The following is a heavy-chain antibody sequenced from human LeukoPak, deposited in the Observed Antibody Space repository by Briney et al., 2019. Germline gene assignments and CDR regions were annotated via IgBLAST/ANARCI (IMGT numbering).Heavy chain of an antibody. V-gene: IGHV1-69*13. CDR3: ASSYDILTGYDY. CDR2: IIPIFGTA. J-gene: IGHJ4*02. Sequence: SVKVSCKASGYTFTSYAMHWVRQAPGQRLEWMGGIIPIFGTANYAQKFQGRVTITADESTSTAYMELSSLRSEDTAVYYCASSYDILTGYDYWGQGTLVTVSS. CDR1: GYTFTSYA. D-gene: IGHD3-9*01.